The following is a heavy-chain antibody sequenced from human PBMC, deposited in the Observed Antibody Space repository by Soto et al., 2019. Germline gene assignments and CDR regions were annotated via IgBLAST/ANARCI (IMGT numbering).Heavy chain of an antibody. CDR1: GYTFTGYY. J-gene: IGHJ4*02. V-gene: IGHV1-2*04. D-gene: IGHD3-10*01. Sequence: QVQLVQSGAEVKKPGASVKVSCKASGYTFTGYYMHWVRQAPGQGLEWMGWINPNSGGTNYAQKLQGWVTMTRDTSISAGYMELGRLRCDDTAVYYWARAGGGIWWGELSQDFDYWGQGTLVTVSS. CDR2: INPNSGGT. CDR3: ARAGGGIWWGELSQDFDY.